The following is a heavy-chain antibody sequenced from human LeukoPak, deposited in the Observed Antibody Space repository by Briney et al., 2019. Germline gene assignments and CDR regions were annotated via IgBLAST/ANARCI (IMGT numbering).Heavy chain of an antibody. D-gene: IGHD1-1*01. J-gene: IGHJ6*03. CDR1: GYTFTSYD. Sequence: ASEKVSCKASGYTFTSYDINWVRQAPGQGLEWMGIINPSGGSTSYAQKFQGRVTMTRDMSTSTVYMELSSLRSEDTAVYYCARDPRTMPFYYYMDVWGKGTTVTVSS. CDR2: INPSGGST. V-gene: IGHV1-46*01. CDR3: ARDPRTMPFYYYMDV.